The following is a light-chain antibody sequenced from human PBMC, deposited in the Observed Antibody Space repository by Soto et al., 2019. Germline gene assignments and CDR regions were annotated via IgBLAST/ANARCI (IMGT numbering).Light chain of an antibody. Sequence: DIQMTQSPSSVSASVGDRVTITCRASQGIGRWLDWYQQKPGKAPKVLIYAASSLQSGVPSRFSGSGSGTDFTLTISSLQPEDFATYYCQQANSFPRTFGQGTKVEIK. J-gene: IGKJ1*01. V-gene: IGKV1D-12*01. CDR3: QQANSFPRT. CDR2: AAS. CDR1: QGIGRW.